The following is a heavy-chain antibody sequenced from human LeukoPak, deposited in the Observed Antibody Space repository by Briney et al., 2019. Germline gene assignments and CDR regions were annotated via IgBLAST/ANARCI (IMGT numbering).Heavy chain of an antibody. CDR1: GFTFGDYA. V-gene: IGHV3-49*03. CDR3: TRAITIFGVVMNY. CDR2: IRRKAYGGTT. D-gene: IGHD3-3*01. J-gene: IGHJ4*02. Sequence: GGSLRLSCTASGFTFGDYAMIWLRQAPGKGLECIGFIRRKAYGGTTEYAASVKGRFTISRDDSKTIAYLQMNSLKTEDTAVYYCTRAITIFGVVMNYWGQGTLVTVSS.